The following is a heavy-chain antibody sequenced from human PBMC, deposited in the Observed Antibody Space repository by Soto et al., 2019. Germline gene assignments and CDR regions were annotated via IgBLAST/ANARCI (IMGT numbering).Heavy chain of an antibody. D-gene: IGHD3-10*01. CDR1: GYTFTSYA. J-gene: IGHJ6*02. Sequence: QVQLVQSGAEVKKPGASVKVSCKASGYTFTSYAMHWVRQAPGQSLEWMGWINAGNGNTKYSQKFQCRVTITRDTSASTAYMELSSLRAEDTAVYYCARIYYGSGSYRYYYYGMDVWGQGTTVTVSS. CDR2: INAGNGNT. CDR3: ARIYYGSGSYRYYYYGMDV. V-gene: IGHV1-3*01.